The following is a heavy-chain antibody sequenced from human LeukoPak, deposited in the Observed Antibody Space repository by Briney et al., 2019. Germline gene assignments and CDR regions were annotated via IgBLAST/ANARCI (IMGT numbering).Heavy chain of an antibody. Sequence: ASVKVSCKASGYTFTSYDINWVRQATGQGLEWMGWMNPNSGNTGYAQKFQGRVTMTRNTSISTAYMELSSLRSEDTAVYHCATSSSSWRNDAFDIWGQGTMVTVSS. CDR2: MNPNSGNT. CDR3: ATSSSSWRNDAFDI. V-gene: IGHV1-8*01. CDR1: GYTFTSYD. D-gene: IGHD6-13*01. J-gene: IGHJ3*02.